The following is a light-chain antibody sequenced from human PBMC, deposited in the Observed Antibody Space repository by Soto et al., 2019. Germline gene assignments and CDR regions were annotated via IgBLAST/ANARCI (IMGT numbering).Light chain of an antibody. Sequence: DIQMTQSPSTLSASVGDRVTITCRASQSISSWLAWYQQKPGKAPKLLIYKASSLESGVPSRFSGSGSATEFTLTISSLQPDDFATYYCQHYTHYMYTVGQGTKLEIK. CDR1: QSISSW. J-gene: IGKJ2*01. CDR2: KAS. CDR3: QHYTHYMYT. V-gene: IGKV1-5*03.